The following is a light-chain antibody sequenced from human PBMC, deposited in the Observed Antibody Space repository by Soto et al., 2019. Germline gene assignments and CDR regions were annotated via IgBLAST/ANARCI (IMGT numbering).Light chain of an antibody. Sequence: ELAMRQPPATLSVPKREGATISCRASQSVSSTYFAWYQQTPGQAPRLLICGASNRATGIPDRFSGSGSGADFTLTFSRLAPDGCAVYYCQQYGSPGTFGQGTKVDIK. CDR2: GAS. CDR1: QSVSSTY. CDR3: QQYGSPGT. V-gene: IGKV3-20*01. J-gene: IGKJ1*01.